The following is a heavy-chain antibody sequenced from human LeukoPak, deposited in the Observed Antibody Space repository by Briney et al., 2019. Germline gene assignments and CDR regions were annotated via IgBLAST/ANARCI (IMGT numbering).Heavy chain of an antibody. CDR3: ARDLEIAARPGAFDI. D-gene: IGHD6-6*01. Sequence: SETLSLTCTVSGGSISSSSYYWGWIRQPPGKGLEWIGSIYHSGSTYYNPSLKSRVTISVDTSKNQFSLKLSSVTAADTAVYYCARDLEIAARPGAFDIWGQGTMVTVSS. V-gene: IGHV4-39*07. CDR1: GGSISSSSYY. CDR2: IYHSGST. J-gene: IGHJ3*02.